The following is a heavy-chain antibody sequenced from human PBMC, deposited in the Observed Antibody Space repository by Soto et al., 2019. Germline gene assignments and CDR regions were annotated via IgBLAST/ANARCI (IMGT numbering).Heavy chain of an antibody. CDR3: ARDEAVAGVSAFDI. V-gene: IGHV3-7*01. CDR1: GFTFSSYW. Sequence: EVQLVESGGGLVQPGGSLRLSCAASGFTFSSYWMSWVRQAPGKGLEWVANIKQDGSEKYYVDSVKGRFTISRDNAKNSLYLQMNSLRAEDTAVYYCARDEAVAGVSAFDIWGQGTMVTVSS. J-gene: IGHJ3*02. CDR2: IKQDGSEK. D-gene: IGHD6-19*01.